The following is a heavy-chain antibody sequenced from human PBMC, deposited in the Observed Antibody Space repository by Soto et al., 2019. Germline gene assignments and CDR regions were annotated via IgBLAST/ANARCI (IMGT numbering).Heavy chain of an antibody. CDR1: GFTFSAYN. CDR3: AQTTPSIHWFDP. Sequence: HPGGSLRLSCAASGFTFSAYNINWVRQAPGKGLEWISYTSGSGTNIYYADSVKGRFTISRDNSKNSLYLQMSSLRAEDTAVYFCAQTTPSIHWFDPWGQGTLVTVSS. V-gene: IGHV3-48*01. D-gene: IGHD1-1*01. J-gene: IGHJ5*02. CDR2: TSGSGTNI.